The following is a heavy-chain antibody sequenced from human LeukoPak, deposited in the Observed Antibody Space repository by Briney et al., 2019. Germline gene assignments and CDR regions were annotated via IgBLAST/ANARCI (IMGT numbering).Heavy chain of an antibody. CDR1: GYTFTSYD. CDR2: MNPNSGNT. Sequence: ASVKVSCKASGYTFTSYDINWVRQATGQGLEWMGWMNPNSGNTGYARKFQGRVTMTRNTSISTAYMELSSLRSEDTAVYYCARAARRPYSGSYYSAYWGQGTLVTVSS. J-gene: IGHJ4*02. D-gene: IGHD1-26*01. V-gene: IGHV1-8*01. CDR3: ARAARRPYSGSYYSAY.